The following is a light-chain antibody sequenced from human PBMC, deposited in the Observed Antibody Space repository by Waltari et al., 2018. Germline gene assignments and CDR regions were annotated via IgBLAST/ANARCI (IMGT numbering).Light chain of an antibody. Sequence: QSVLTQPPSVSGTPGQRVTISCSGSSSTIPCNSVHSYQHVPRKAPKLLIYNYRQRPSGVSDRFSGTNSDSSASLAISGLRSEDEAHYYCATWDANLNGVVFGGGTKLTVL. CDR1: SSTIPCNS. CDR3: ATWDANLNGVV. CDR2: NYR. J-gene: IGLJ2*01. V-gene: IGLV1-44*01.